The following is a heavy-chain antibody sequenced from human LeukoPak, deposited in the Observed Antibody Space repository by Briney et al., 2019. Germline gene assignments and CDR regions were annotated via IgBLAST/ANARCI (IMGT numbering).Heavy chain of an antibody. V-gene: IGHV3-7*01. Sequence: PGGSLRLSCAASGFMFSTYWMTWVRQAPGKGLEWVANIKPEGSETYYVDSVKGRFTISRDNTKNLLYLQMNSLRGEDAAVYYCGGFGYEAAVDLWGQGTLVTVSS. CDR2: IKPEGSET. CDR1: GFMFSTYW. CDR3: GGFGYEAAVDL. J-gene: IGHJ4*02. D-gene: IGHD6-13*01.